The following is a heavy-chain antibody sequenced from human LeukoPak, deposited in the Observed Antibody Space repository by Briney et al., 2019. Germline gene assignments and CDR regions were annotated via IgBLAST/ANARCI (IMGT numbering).Heavy chain of an antibody. CDR3: AKDSRYSVNFDY. CDR2: IRYDGSNK. Sequence: GGSLRLSCAASGFTFNRYGKHWVRQAPGKGLVGVAFIRYDGSNKYYADSVKGRFTISRDNSKNTLYLQMNSLRAEDTAVYYCAKDSRYSVNFDYWGQGTLVTVSS. V-gene: IGHV3-30*02. J-gene: IGHJ4*02. CDR1: GFTFNRYG. D-gene: IGHD5-18*01.